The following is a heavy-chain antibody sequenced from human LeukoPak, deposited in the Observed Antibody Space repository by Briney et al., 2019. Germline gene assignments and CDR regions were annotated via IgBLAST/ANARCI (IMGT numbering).Heavy chain of an antibody. CDR2: INHSGST. CDR1: GGSFSGYY. Sequence: PSETLSLTCAVYGGSFSGYYWSWIRQPPGKGLEWIREINHSGSTNYNPSLKSRVTISVDTSKNQFSLKLSSVTAADTAVYYCARSFTPSFDYWGQGTLVTVSS. J-gene: IGHJ4*02. CDR3: ARSFTPSFDY. V-gene: IGHV4-34*01.